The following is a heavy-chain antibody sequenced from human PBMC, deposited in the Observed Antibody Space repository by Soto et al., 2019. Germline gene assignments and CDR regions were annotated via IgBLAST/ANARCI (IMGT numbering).Heavy chain of an antibody. CDR3: AAAVARGWFDP. Sequence: QVQLQQWGAGLLKPSETLSLTCAIYGGSFSGYYWSWIRQPPGKGLEWIGEINHSGSTNYNPSLKSRVAMSVDTSKNQFSLKLSSVTAADMAVYYCAAAVARGWFDPWGQGTLGTVSA. J-gene: IGHJ5*02. V-gene: IGHV4-34*02. CDR1: GGSFSGYY. D-gene: IGHD6-19*01. CDR2: INHSGST.